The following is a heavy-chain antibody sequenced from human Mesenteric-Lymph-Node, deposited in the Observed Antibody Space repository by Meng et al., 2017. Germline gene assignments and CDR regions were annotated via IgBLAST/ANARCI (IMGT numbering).Heavy chain of an antibody. CDR2: ISYDGSNK. CDR1: GFTFSSYA. D-gene: IGHD4-11*01. V-gene: IGHV3-30*07. CDR3: AGQDYNTRSCPDF. J-gene: IGHJ4*02. Sequence: GGSLRLSCAASGFTFSSYAMNWVRQAPGKGLEWVAVISYDGSNKYYADSVKGRFTITRDNSKNTLYLQMNSLRADDTAVYYFAGQDYNTRSCPDFWGQGTLVTVSS.